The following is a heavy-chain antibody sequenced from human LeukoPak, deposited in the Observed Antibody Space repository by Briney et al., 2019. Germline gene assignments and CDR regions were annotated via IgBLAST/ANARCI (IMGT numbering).Heavy chain of an antibody. J-gene: IGHJ4*02. D-gene: IGHD7-27*01. Sequence: ASVKVSCKASGYIFTSYHIHWVRQAPGQGLEWMGVINPSGGGATYAQKFQGRITMTRDTSTNTAYMELSALTSEDTAVYYCARNPPRTGDFNSWGQGALVTVSS. CDR3: ARNPPRTGDFNS. CDR1: GYIFTSYH. V-gene: IGHV1-46*01. CDR2: INPSGGGA.